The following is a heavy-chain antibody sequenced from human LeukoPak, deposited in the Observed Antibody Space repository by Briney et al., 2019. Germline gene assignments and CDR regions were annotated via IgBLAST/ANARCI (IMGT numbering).Heavy chain of an antibody. J-gene: IGHJ4*02. V-gene: IGHV1-46*03. CDR1: GYTFTSYY. D-gene: IGHD1-26*01. Sequence: ASVKVSCKASGYTFTSYYMHLVRQAPGQGLEWMGIISPSGGSTSYAQKFQGRVTMTRDTSTSTVYMELSSLRSEDTAVYYCAREGASGFDYWGQGTLVTVSS. CDR2: ISPSGGST. CDR3: AREGASGFDY.